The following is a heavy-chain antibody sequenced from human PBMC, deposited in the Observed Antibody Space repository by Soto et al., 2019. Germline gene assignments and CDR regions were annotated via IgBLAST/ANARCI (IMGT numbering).Heavy chain of an antibody. D-gene: IGHD6-19*01. CDR1: GFAFSQYG. Sequence: PGGSLRLSCTASGFAFSQYGMSWVRQAPGKGLEWVSSIRSFDYRTNYADSVKGRFTISRDNSKSTLSLQMNSLRAEDTAVYYCAKDLETGWYEAFDYWGPGTLVTVSS. V-gene: IGHV3-23*01. J-gene: IGHJ4*02. CDR3: AKDLETGWYEAFDY. CDR2: IRSFDYRT.